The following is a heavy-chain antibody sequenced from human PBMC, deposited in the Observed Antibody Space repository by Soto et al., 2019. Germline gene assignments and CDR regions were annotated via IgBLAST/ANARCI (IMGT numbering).Heavy chain of an antibody. CDR2: IKQDGSEK. Sequence: GGSLRLSCAASGFTFSSYWMSWVRQAPGKGLEWVANIKQDGSEKYYVDSVKGRFTISRDNAKKSLYLQVNSLRAEDTAVYYCARDPAVAGTIAFDIWGQGTMVTVSS. D-gene: IGHD6-19*01. CDR3: ARDPAVAGTIAFDI. J-gene: IGHJ3*02. CDR1: GFTFSSYW. V-gene: IGHV3-7*01.